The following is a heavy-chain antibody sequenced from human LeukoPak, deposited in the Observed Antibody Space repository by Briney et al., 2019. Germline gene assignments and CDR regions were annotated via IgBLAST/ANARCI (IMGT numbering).Heavy chain of an antibody. CDR3: ARTSSGTYPFDY. Sequence: GGSLRLSCAVSGFTFIDYWMHWVRQVPGKGLEWISRINSDGSSTSYAGSVKGRFTISRDNTKNTVYLQMNSLRAEDTAVYYCARTSSGTYPFDYWGQGTLVTVSS. J-gene: IGHJ4*02. CDR1: GFTFIDYW. D-gene: IGHD1-26*01. CDR2: INSDGSST. V-gene: IGHV3-74*01.